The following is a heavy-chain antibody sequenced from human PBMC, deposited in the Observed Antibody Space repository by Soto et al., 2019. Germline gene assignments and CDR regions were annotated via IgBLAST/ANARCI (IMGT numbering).Heavy chain of an antibody. D-gene: IGHD4-17*01. J-gene: IGHJ6*02. V-gene: IGHV3-30*18. CDR1: GFTFSSYG. CDR2: ISYDGSNK. CDR3: AKILQLGDYAYYYYGMDV. Sequence: GGSLRLSCAASGFTFSSYGMHWVRQAPGKGLEWVAVISYDGSNKYYADSVKSRFTISRDNSKNMLYLQMNSLRAEDTAVYYCAKILQLGDYAYYYYGMDVWGQGTTVTISS.